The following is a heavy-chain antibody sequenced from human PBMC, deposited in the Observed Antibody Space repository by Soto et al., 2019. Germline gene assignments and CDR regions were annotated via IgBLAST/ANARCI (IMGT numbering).Heavy chain of an antibody. V-gene: IGHV4-4*07. CDR3: VRDGSKTLRDCFDP. CDR2: VYATGTS. D-gene: IGHD4-17*01. CDR1: GGSMSKFY. J-gene: IGHJ5*02. Sequence: SETLSLTCSVSGGSMSKFYWSWIRKTTGKGLEWMGRVYATGTSDYNPSLRSRIAMSVDISKKTFSLRLRSVTAADTGVYYCVRDGSKTLRDCFDPWGQGILVTVSS.